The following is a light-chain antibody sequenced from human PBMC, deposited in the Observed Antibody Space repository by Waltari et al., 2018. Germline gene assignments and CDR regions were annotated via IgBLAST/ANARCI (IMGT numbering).Light chain of an antibody. CDR3: QHYLRLPVT. Sequence: EIVLTQSPGTLPLSLGERATVSCRASQSVSRALAWYQQKPGQAPRLLIYGASTRATGIPDRFSGSGSGTDFSLTISRLEHDDFAVYYCQHYLRLPVTFGQGTTVEI. CDR2: GAS. CDR1: QSVSRA. V-gene: IGKV3-20*01. J-gene: IGKJ1*01.